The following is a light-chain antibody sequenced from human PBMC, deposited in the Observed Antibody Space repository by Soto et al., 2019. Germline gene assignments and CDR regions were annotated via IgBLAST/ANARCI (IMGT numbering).Light chain of an antibody. V-gene: IGKV3-20*01. CDR2: DTT. CDR3: QQYRSSPLT. CDR1: QSVGSY. J-gene: IGKJ4*01. Sequence: EFVLTQSPGTLSLSPGERATLSCRASQSVGSYLAWYQQKPGQAPRLLISDTTNRATGIPDRFSGSGSGTDFTLTISRLQPEDFAVYYCQQYRSSPLTFGGGTKVDIK.